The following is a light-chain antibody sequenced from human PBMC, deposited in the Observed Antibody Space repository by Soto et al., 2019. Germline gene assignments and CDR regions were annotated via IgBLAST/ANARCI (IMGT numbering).Light chain of an antibody. CDR3: QQYNNWRPTST. CDR2: GAS. J-gene: IGKJ1*01. CDR1: QSISSN. V-gene: IGKV3-15*01. Sequence: EIVMTQSPATLSVSPGERATLSCSASQSISSNLAWYQQKPGQAPRLLIYGASTRATGIPARFSGSGSGTEFTLTISSLQSEDFAVYHCQQYNNWRPTSTFCQGSKVDI.